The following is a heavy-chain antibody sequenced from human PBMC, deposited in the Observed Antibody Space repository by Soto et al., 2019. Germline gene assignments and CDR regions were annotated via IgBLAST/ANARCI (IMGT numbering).Heavy chain of an antibody. CDR3: ARGYTPDY. Sequence: PGGSLRLSCAASGFTFSIYAISWVRQAPGRGVEWVSGFGGTDARTYYADSVKGRFTISRDNSKNMAYLEMNSLRAEDTAIYYCARGYTPDYWGQGILVTVSS. D-gene: IGHD1-20*01. CDR1: GFTFSIYA. CDR2: FGGTDART. J-gene: IGHJ4*02. V-gene: IGHV3-23*01.